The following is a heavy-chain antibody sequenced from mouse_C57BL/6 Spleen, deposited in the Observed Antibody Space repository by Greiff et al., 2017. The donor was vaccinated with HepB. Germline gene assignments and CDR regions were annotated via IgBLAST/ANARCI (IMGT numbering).Heavy chain of an antibody. CDR1: GYSFTGYF. J-gene: IGHJ1*03. V-gene: IGHV1-20*01. D-gene: IGHD5-2*01. CDR2: INPYNGDT. Sequence: EVKLMESGPELVKPGDSVKISCKASGYSFTGYFMNWVMQSHGKSLEWIGRINPYNGDTFYNQKFKGKATLTVDKSSSTAHMELRSLTSEDSAVYYCARRNSYWYCDVWGTGTTVTVSS. CDR3: ARRNSYWYCDV.